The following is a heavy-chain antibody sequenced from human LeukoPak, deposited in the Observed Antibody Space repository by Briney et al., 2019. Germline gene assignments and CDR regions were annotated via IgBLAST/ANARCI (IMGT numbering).Heavy chain of an antibody. V-gene: IGHV3-13*01. D-gene: IGHD6-19*01. CDR3: AGENVLAVAGKNYYYGMDV. CDR1: GFSFSNYD. Sequence: PGGSLRLSCAASGFSFSNYDMHWVRQPAGKGLEWVSTVGSAGDTYYIDSVKGRFTSSRENAKNSLFLQMNRLRAGDTAVYFCAGENVLAVAGKNYYYGMDVWGQGTTVTVSS. CDR2: VGSAGDT. J-gene: IGHJ6*02.